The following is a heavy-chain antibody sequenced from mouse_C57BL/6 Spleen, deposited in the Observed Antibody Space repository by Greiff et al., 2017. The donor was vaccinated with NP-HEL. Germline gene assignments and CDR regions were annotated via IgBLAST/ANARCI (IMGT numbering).Heavy chain of an antibody. CDR2: ISSGGDYI. V-gene: IGHV5-9-1*02. CDR1: GFTFSSYA. CDR3: TRYGDYDYDVLYYYAMDY. D-gene: IGHD2-4*01. Sequence: EVHLVESGEGLVKPGGSLKLSCAASGFTFSSYAMSWVRQTPEKRLEWVAYISSGGDYIYYADTVKGRFTISRDNARNTLYLQMSSLKSEDTAMYYCTRYGDYDYDVLYYYAMDYWGQGTSVTVSS. J-gene: IGHJ4*01.